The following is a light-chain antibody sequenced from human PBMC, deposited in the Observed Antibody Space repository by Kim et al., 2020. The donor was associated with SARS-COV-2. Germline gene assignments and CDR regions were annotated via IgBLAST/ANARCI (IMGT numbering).Light chain of an antibody. CDR3: QQYYSTPQT. Sequence: ATINCKSSQSVLYSSNNKSYLAWYQQKPGQPPKLLIYWASTRESGVPDRFGGSGSGTDFTLTISSLQAEDVAVYYCQQYYSTPQTFGQGTKVDIK. J-gene: IGKJ1*01. CDR1: QSVLYSSNNKSY. CDR2: WAS. V-gene: IGKV4-1*01.